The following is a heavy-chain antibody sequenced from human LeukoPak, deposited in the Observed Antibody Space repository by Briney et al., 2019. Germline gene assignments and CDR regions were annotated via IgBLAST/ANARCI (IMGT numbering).Heavy chain of an antibody. D-gene: IGHD4-11*01. J-gene: IGHJ4*02. CDR3: AKESVTTNRRIFDY. V-gene: IGHV3-11*01. Sequence: PGGSLRLSCAASEFTFSDYYMSWIRQAPGKGLEWVSYISSSGSTIYYADSVKGRFTISRDNAKNSLYLQMNSLRAEDTAVYYCAKESVTTNRRIFDYWGQGTLVTVSS. CDR2: ISSSGSTI. CDR1: EFTFSDYY.